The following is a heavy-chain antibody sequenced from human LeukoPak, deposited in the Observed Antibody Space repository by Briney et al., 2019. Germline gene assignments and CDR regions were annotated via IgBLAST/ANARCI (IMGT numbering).Heavy chain of an antibody. CDR3: ARDNDFWSGSDY. CDR1: GFTFSSFW. D-gene: IGHD3-3*01. CDR2: MKDGGSET. Sequence: GGSLRLSCAASGFTFSSFWMSWVRQAPGKGLEWVANMKDGGSETYYVDSAKGRLTISRDNAKNLLYLQMNSLRPEDTAVYYCARDNDFWSGSDYWGQRTQVTVSS. V-gene: IGHV3-7*01. J-gene: IGHJ4*02.